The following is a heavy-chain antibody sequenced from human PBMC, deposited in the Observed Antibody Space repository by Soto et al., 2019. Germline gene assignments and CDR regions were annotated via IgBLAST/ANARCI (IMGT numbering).Heavy chain of an antibody. CDR3: ASNYYVSSGYYMGYFDY. Sequence: QVQLVQSGAEVKKPGSSVKVSCKASGGTFSSYAISWVRQAPGQGLEWMGGIIPIFGTANYAQKFQGRVTITADESTSTAYMELSSLRSVDTAVYYCASNYYVSSGYYMGYFDYWGQGTLVTVSS. D-gene: IGHD3-22*01. CDR2: IIPIFGTA. CDR1: GGTFSSYA. V-gene: IGHV1-69*01. J-gene: IGHJ4*02.